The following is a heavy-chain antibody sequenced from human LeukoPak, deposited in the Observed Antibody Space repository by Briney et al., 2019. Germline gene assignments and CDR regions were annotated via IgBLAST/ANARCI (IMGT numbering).Heavy chain of an antibody. J-gene: IGHJ4*02. V-gene: IGHV3-23*01. CDR1: GLTFSSYA. CDR3: AKDHEGGSFGSSPYYYFDY. CDR2: ISGSGGST. D-gene: IGHD3-3*01. Sequence: PGGSLRLSCAASGLTFSSYAMSWVRQAPGKGLEWVSAISGSGGSTYYADSVKGRFTISRDNSKNTLYLQMNSLRAEDTAVYYCAKDHEGGSFGSSPYYYFDYWGQGTLVTVSS.